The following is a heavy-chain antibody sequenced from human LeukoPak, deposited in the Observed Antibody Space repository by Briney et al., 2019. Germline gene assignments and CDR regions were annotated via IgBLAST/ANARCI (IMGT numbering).Heavy chain of an antibody. D-gene: IGHD3-10*01. CDR2: ICEGRTT. CDR3: ARGSMVRGVIGWFDP. Sequence: SETLSLTCTVSGASISSSGYCWGWVRQPPGKRLEWIGSICEGRTTYYIPSLKSRIAISIDTSKSQFSLILTSVTAADTAVYYCARGSMVRGVIGWFDPWGQGTLVTVSS. CDR1: GASISSSGYC. J-gene: IGHJ5*02. V-gene: IGHV4-39*07.